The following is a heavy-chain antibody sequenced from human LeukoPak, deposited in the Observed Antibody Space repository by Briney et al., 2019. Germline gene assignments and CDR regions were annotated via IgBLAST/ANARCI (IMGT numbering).Heavy chain of an antibody. D-gene: IGHD6-13*01. CDR3: ARALAAAGDYLDS. CDR2: VYPSRNT. Sequence: PSETLSLTRTVSGDSISSYYWNWIRQPAGKGLEWIGRVYPSRNTNYNPSLKSRILISVDTSKNQFSLKLSSVTAADTAVYYCARALAAAGDYLDSWGQGTLVTVSS. J-gene: IGHJ4*02. CDR1: GDSISSYY. V-gene: IGHV4-4*07.